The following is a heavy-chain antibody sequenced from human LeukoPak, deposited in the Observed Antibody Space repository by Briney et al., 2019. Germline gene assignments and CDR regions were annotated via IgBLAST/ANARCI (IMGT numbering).Heavy chain of an antibody. Sequence: NPGGSLRLSCAASGFTFSSYSMNWVRQAPGKGLEWVSSISSSSSYIYYADSVKGRFTISRDNSKNTLYLQMNSLRAEDTAVYYCAKDLDWGSRYYYYMDVWGKGTTVTVSS. CDR1: GFTFSSYS. D-gene: IGHD7-27*01. CDR2: ISSSSSYI. CDR3: AKDLDWGSRYYYYMDV. V-gene: IGHV3-21*04. J-gene: IGHJ6*03.